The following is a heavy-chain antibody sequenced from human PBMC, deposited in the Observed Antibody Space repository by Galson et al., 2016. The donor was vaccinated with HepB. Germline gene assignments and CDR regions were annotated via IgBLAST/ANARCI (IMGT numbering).Heavy chain of an antibody. D-gene: IGHD6-19*01. CDR3: AQCSGWVSDY. CDR2: INQDGSEK. CDR1: GFTFSSYW. J-gene: IGHJ4*02. V-gene: IGHV3-7*03. Sequence: SLRLSCAASGFTFSSYWLNWVRQAPGKGLEWVANINQDGSEKNYVDSLEGRFTVSRDNAKNSLYLHTNNLRAEATAVYNCAQCSGWVSDYWGQGTLVTVSA.